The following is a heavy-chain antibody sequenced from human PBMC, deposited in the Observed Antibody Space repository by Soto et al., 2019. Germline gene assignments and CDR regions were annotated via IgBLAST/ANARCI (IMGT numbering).Heavy chain of an antibody. CDR1: VGSFSGYY. J-gene: IGHJ6*03. Sequence: SETLSLTCAVYVGSFSGYYWSWIRQPPGKGLEWIGEINHSGSTKYNPSLKSRVTISVDTSKNQFSLKLSSVTAADTAVYYCARGRPYYYYYMDVWGKGTTVTVSS. V-gene: IGHV4-34*01. CDR3: ARGRPYYYYYMDV. CDR2: INHSGST.